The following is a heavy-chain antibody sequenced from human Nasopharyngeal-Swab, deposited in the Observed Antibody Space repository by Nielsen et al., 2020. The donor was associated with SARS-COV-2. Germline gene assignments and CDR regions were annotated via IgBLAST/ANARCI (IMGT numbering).Heavy chain of an antibody. Sequence: GGSLRLSCAASGFTFEDYAMHWVRQAPGKGLEWVSVISSDGGSTYYADSVKGRFTISRDNSKNTLYLQMNSLRAEDTAVYYCARYDDYYDSSGYAYWGQGTLVTVSS. D-gene: IGHD3-22*01. J-gene: IGHJ4*02. CDR2: ISSDGGST. CDR3: ARYDDYYDSSGYAY. V-gene: IGHV3-23*01. CDR1: GFTFEDYA.